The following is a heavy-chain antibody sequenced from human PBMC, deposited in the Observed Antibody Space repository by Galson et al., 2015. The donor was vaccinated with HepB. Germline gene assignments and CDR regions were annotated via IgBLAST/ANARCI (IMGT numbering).Heavy chain of an antibody. CDR2: IYSGGST. J-gene: IGHJ4*02. CDR3: ARKSGWYGRPIDY. V-gene: IGHV3-66*01. D-gene: IGHD6-19*01. Sequence: SLRLSCAASGFTVSSNYMSWVRQAPGKGLEWVSVIYSGGSTYYADSVKGRFTISRDNSKNTLYLQVNIVRAEDTAVYYCARKSGWYGRPIDYWGQGTLVTVSS. CDR1: GFTVSSNY.